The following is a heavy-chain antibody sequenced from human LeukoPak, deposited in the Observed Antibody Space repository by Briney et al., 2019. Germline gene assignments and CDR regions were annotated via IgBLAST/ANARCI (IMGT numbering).Heavy chain of an antibody. Sequence: ASVKVSCKASGYTFTGYYMHWVRQAPGQGLEWMGWINPNSGGTNYAQKFQGWVTMTRDTSISTAYMELSRLRSDDTAVYYCARGAYYDSSGQAPDAFDIWGQGTMVTVSS. J-gene: IGHJ3*02. CDR2: INPNSGGT. V-gene: IGHV1-2*04. CDR1: GYTFTGYY. D-gene: IGHD3-22*01. CDR3: ARGAYYDSSGQAPDAFDI.